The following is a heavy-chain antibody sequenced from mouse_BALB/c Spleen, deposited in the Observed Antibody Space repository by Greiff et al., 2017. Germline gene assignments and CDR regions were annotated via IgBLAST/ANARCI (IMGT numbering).Heavy chain of an antibody. CDR2: ILPGSGST. CDR3: AKSSYVYYAMDY. V-gene: IGHV1-9*01. Sequence: QVQLKESGAELMKPGASVKISCKATGYTFSSYWIEWVKQRPGHGLEWIGEILPGSGSTNYNEKFKGKATFTADTSSNTAYMQLSSLTSEDSAVYYCAKSSYVYYAMDYWGQGTSVTVSS. D-gene: IGHD1-1*01. CDR1: GYTFSSYW. J-gene: IGHJ4*01.